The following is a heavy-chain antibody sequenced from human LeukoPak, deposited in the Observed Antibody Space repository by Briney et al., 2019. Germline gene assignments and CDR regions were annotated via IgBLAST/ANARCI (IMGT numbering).Heavy chain of an antibody. CDR1: GYTFTNYG. D-gene: IGHD3-10*01. Sequence: ASVKVSCKASGYTFTNYGVSWVRQAPGQGLEWMGWISGYNGYTNYAQKFQFRVTMTTDTSTSTAYMELRSLTSDDTAVYYCARYRGVRGPSRGMDVWGQGTTVTVSS. CDR2: ISGYNGYT. J-gene: IGHJ6*02. CDR3: ARYRGVRGPSRGMDV. V-gene: IGHV1-18*01.